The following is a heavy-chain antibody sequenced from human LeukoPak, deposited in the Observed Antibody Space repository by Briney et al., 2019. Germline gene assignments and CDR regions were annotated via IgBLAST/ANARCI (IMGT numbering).Heavy chain of an antibody. CDR2: ISYDGSNK. Sequence: PGGSLRLSCAASGFTFSSYGMHWVRQAPGKGLEWVAVISYDGSNKYYADSVKGRFTISRDNSKNTLYLQMNSLRAEDTALYYCAKASVVRAYYYYGMDVWGQGTTVTVSS. J-gene: IGHJ6*02. CDR3: AKASVVRAYYYYGMDV. D-gene: IGHD2-21*01. V-gene: IGHV3-30*18. CDR1: GFTFSSYG.